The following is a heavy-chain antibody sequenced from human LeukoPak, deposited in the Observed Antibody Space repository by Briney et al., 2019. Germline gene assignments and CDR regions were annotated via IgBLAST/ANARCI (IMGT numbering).Heavy chain of an antibody. CDR2: ISYDGGSE. CDR3: ARGTLELDY. CDR1: GFTFRSYA. D-gene: IGHD1-1*01. Sequence: GGSLRLSCATSGFTFRSYAMIWVRQAPGKGLEWVALISYDGGSEDYIDSVKGRFTISRDNSKNMVFLQMNSLTTEDAAVYYCARGTLELDYWGQGTLVIVSS. V-gene: IGHV3-30*03. J-gene: IGHJ4*02.